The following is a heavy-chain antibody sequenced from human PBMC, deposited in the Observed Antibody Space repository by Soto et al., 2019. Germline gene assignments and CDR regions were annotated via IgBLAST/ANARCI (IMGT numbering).Heavy chain of an antibody. CDR2: ISYDESNR. CDR1: GFTFSSYG. V-gene: IGHV3-30*18. J-gene: IGHJ4*02. CDR3: AKDKVRYCSSTSCYRPQDY. Sequence: PGGSLRLSCAASGFTFSSYGMHWVRQAPGKGLEGVAVISYDESNRYYTDSVKGRFTISRDNSENTLDLQMNSLRVEDTAVYYCAKDKVRYCSSTSCYRPQDYWGQGTLVTVSS. D-gene: IGHD2-2*01.